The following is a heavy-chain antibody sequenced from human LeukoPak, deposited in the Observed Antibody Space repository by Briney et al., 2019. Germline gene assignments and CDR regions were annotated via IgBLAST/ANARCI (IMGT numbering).Heavy chain of an antibody. CDR2: INPSGGST. CDR3: ARDSGTGPIDY. J-gene: IGHJ4*02. D-gene: IGHD1-7*01. Sequence: ASVKVSCKASGYTFTSYYMHWVRQAPGQGLEWMGIINPSGGSTSYAQKFQSRVTMTRDTSTSTVYMELSSLRSEDTAVYYCARDSGTGPIDYWGQGTLVTVSS. CDR1: GYTFTSYY. V-gene: IGHV1-46*01.